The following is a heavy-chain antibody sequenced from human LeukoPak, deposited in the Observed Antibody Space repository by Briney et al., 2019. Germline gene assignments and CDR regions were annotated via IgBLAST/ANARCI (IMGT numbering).Heavy chain of an antibody. V-gene: IGHV3-21*01. CDR3: ARDPGVVGAANDY. CDR2: ISSSSSYI. Sequence: GGSLRLSCAASGFTFSSYSMNWVRQAPGKGLEWVSSISSSSSYIYYADSVKGRFTISRDNAKNSLYLQMNSLRAEDTAVYYCARDPGVVGAANDYWGQGTLVTVSS. CDR1: GFTFSSYS. D-gene: IGHD1-26*01. J-gene: IGHJ4*02.